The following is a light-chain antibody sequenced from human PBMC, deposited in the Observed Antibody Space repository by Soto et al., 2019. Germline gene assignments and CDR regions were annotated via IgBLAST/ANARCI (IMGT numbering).Light chain of an antibody. CDR3: SSYTSDNNVV. Sequence: QSALTQPASVSGSPGQSITIPCTGTSSDVGGYNYVSCYQQYPGKAPKLMISEVTNRPSGVSSRFSGSKSGNTASLTISGLQADDEADYYCSSYTSDNNVVFGGGTKLTVL. CDR1: SSDVGGYNY. J-gene: IGLJ2*01. CDR2: EVT. V-gene: IGLV2-14*01.